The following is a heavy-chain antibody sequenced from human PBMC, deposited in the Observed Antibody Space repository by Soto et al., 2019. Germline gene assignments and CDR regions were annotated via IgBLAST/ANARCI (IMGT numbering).Heavy chain of an antibody. CDR2: INPNSGGT. D-gene: IGHD1-1*01. CDR1: GYTFTGYY. J-gene: IGHJ4*02. V-gene: IGHV1-2*02. CDR3: AREPATAKPEGVDF. Sequence: ASVKVSCKASGYTFTGYYIHWVRQAPGQGLEWMGWINPNSGGTKYAPKFQGGVTMTRDTSITTAYMELSRLRSGDTAVYYCAREPATAKPEGVDFWGQGTLVTVSS.